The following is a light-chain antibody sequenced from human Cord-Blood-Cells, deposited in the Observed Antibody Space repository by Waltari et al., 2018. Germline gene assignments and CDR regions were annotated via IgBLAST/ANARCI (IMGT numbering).Light chain of an antibody. Sequence: EIVLTQSPATLPLSPGERATLSCRASQCVSSYFAWYQQKPGQAPRLLIYDASNRATRIPARLSGSGSGTDFTLTISSLEPEDFAVYYCHQRSNWPPVTFGGGTKVEIK. J-gene: IGKJ4*01. CDR1: QCVSSY. CDR2: DAS. V-gene: IGKV3-11*01. CDR3: HQRSNWPPVT.